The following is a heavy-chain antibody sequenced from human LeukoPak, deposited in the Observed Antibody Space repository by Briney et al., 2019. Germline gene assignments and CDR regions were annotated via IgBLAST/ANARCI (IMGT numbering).Heavy chain of an antibody. V-gene: IGHV3-64D*09. CDR1: GFTFSSYA. CDR2: ISYNGDST. Sequence: GGSLRLSCSASGFTFSSYAMYWVRQAPGKGLEYVSAISYNGDSTYYADSVKGRFTISRDNSKNTLYLQMSSLRAEDAAVYYCVKGFQWIRERFDYWGQGTLVTVSS. J-gene: IGHJ4*02. D-gene: IGHD5-18*01. CDR3: VKGFQWIRERFDY.